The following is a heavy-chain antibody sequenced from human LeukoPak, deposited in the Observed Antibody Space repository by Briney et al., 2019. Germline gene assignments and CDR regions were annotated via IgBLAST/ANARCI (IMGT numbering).Heavy chain of an antibody. Sequence: GESLKISCKGSGYSFTSYWIGWVRQMPGKGLEWMGIIYPGDSDTRYSPFFQGQVTISADKSISTAYLQWSSLKASDTAMYYCARKPGITGTGGYYFDYWGQGTLVTVSS. D-gene: IGHD1-7*01. CDR1: GYSFTSYW. V-gene: IGHV5-51*01. CDR2: IYPGDSDT. J-gene: IGHJ4*02. CDR3: ARKPGITGTGGYYFDY.